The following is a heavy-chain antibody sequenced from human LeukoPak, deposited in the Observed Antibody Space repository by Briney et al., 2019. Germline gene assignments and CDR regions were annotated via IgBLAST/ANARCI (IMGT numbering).Heavy chain of an antibody. Sequence: PSETLSLTCTVSGGSISSSYWSWIRQPPGKGLEWIGYIYYSGSPNYNPSLKSRVTISVDTSKSQISLKLTSVTAADTAVYYCARANRYDLFFDYWGQGTLVTVSS. CDR3: ARANRYDLFFDY. J-gene: IGHJ4*02. V-gene: IGHV4-59*01. D-gene: IGHD5-12*01. CDR1: GGSISSSY. CDR2: IYYSGSP.